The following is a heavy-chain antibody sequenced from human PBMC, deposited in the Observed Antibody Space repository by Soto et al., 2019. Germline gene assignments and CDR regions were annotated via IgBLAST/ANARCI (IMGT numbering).Heavy chain of an antibody. D-gene: IGHD3-16*02. CDR3: ARNPSLGELSYGMDV. V-gene: IGHV3-7*03. CDR1: GFTFSSYW. CDR2: IKQDGSEK. Sequence: LRLSCAASGFTFSSYWMSWVRQAPGKGLEWVANIKQDGSEKYYVDSVKGRFTISRDNAKNSLYLQMNSLRAEDTAVYYCARNPSLGELSYGMDVWGQGTTVTVSS. J-gene: IGHJ6*02.